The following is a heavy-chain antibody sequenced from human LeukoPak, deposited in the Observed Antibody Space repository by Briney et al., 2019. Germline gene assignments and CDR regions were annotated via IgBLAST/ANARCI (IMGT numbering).Heavy chain of an antibody. CDR1: GGSISSYY. CDR3: ARYCSSTSCYGNDY. V-gene: IGHV4-34*01. CDR2: INHSGST. D-gene: IGHD2-2*01. J-gene: IGHJ4*02. Sequence: PSETLSLTCTVSGGSISSYYWSWIRQPPGKGLEWIGEINHSGSTNYNPSLKSRVTISVDTSKNQFSLELSSVTAADTAVYYCARYCSSTSCYGNDYWGQGTLVTVSS.